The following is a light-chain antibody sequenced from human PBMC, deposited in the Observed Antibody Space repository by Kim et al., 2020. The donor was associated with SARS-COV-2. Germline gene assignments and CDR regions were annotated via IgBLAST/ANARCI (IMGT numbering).Light chain of an antibody. J-gene: IGKJ2*01. Sequence: DIQMTQSPSTLSASVGDRVTITCRASQSISRWSAWYQQKPGKAPKLLIFDASSLESGVPSRFSGSGSGTEFTLTISSLQPDELATYYCQQYNSYPYTFGQGSKLEI. CDR2: DAS. V-gene: IGKV1-5*01. CDR1: QSISRW. CDR3: QQYNSYPYT.